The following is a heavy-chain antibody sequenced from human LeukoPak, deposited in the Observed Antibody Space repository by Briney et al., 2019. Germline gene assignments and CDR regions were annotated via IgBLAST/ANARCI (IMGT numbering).Heavy chain of an antibody. V-gene: IGHV3-30*03. Sequence: GGSLRLSCAASGFTFSSYGMHWVRQAPGKGLEWVAVISYDGSNKYYADSVRGRFTISRDNSKNTLYLQMNSLRVEDTAVYYCAPEGDGYILFDYWGQGTLVTVSS. D-gene: IGHD5-24*01. J-gene: IGHJ4*02. CDR3: APEGDGYILFDY. CDR2: ISYDGSNK. CDR1: GFTFSSYG.